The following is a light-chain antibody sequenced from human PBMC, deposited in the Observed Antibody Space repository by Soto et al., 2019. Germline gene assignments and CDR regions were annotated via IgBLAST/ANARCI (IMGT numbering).Light chain of an antibody. J-gene: IGLJ1*01. CDR3: QSSDSRLSGSDV. V-gene: IGLV1-40*01. CDR2: GDS. CDR1: RSNIGAGYH. Sequence: QPVLTQPPSVSGAPGQRVTISCTGSRSNIGAGYHVHWYQQLPGAAPKLLIFGDSNRPSGVPDRFSGSKSGTSASLAITGLQADDEADYYCQSSDSRLSGSDVFGTGTKLTVL.